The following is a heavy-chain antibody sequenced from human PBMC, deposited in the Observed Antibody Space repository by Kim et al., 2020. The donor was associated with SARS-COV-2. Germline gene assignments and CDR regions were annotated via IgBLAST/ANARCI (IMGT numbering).Heavy chain of an antibody. CDR2: ISYDGSNE. CDR1: GFTFSDYS. CDR3: ARTEGFCIGPNDY. Sequence: GGSLRLSCAASGFTFSDYSMHWVRQAPGKGLDWVALISYDGSNEYYADSAKGRFTISRDNSKNTLYLQVNSLRTEDTAVYYCARTEGFCIGPNDYWCRG. V-gene: IGHV3-30-3*01. J-gene: IGHJ4*02. D-gene: IGHD3-3*01.